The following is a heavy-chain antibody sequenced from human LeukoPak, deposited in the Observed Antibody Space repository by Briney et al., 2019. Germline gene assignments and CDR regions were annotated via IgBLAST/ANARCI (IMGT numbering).Heavy chain of an antibody. CDR2: IYTSGST. CDR3: ALDFDY. J-gene: IGHJ4*02. V-gene: IGHV4-61*02. CDR1: GGSISSGSYY. Sequence: PSQTLSLTCTVSGGSISSGSYYWSWIRQPAGKGLEWIGRIYTSGSTNYNPSLKSRVTISVDTPTNQFSLKLSSVTAADTAVYYCALDFDYWGQGTLVTVSS.